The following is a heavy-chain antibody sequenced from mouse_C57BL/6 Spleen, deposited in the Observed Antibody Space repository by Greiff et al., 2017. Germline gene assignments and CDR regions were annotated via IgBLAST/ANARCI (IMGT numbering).Heavy chain of an antibody. V-gene: IGHV1-64*01. CDR2: IHPNSGST. CDR1: GYTFTSYW. Sequence: QVQLQQPGAELVKPGASVQLSCKASGYTFTSYWMHWVKQRPGQGLEWIGMIHPNSGSTNYNEKFKSKATLTVDKSSSTAYMQLSSLTSEDSAVYYGARDGYSNYFDYFDYWGQGTTLTVSS. CDR3: ARDGYSNYFDYFDY. J-gene: IGHJ2*01. D-gene: IGHD2-5*01.